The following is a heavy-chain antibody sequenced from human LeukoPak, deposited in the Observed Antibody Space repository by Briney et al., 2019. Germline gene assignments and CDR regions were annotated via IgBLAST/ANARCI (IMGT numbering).Heavy chain of an antibody. J-gene: IGHJ4*02. Sequence: GGSLRLSCAVSGFTVSSNYMNWVRQAPGKGLEWVSVIYTGGSTYYADSVKGRFTISRDTSKNTLYLQMNSLRVEDTALYYCARARDFDYWGQGTLVTVSP. CDR2: IYTGGST. CDR1: GFTVSSNY. CDR3: ARARDFDY. V-gene: IGHV3-66*01.